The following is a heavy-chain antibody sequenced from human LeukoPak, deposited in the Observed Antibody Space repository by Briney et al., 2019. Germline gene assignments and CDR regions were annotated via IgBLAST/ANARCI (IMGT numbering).Heavy chain of an antibody. D-gene: IGHD1-14*01. CDR1: GGTFSSYA. V-gene: IGHV1-69*13. Sequence: GASVKVSCKASGGTFSSYAISWVRQAPGQGLEWMGGIIPIFGTANSAQKFQGRVTITADESTSTAHMELRSLRSDDTAVYFCAREEGAPIRTANVWGLGTIVTVSS. CDR3: AREEGAPIRTANV. J-gene: IGHJ3*01. CDR2: IIPIFGTA.